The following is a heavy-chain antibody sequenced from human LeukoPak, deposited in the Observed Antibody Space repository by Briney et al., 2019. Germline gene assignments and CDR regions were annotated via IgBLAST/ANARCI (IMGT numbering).Heavy chain of an antibody. D-gene: IGHD6-6*01. Sequence: SETLSLTCTVSGGSVSSGSYYWSWIRQPPGKGLEWIGYIYYSGSTNYNPSLKSRVTTSVDTSKNQFSLKLSSVTAADTAVYYCARPLGIAARPVYWGQGTLVTVSS. CDR2: IYYSGST. V-gene: IGHV4-61*01. J-gene: IGHJ4*02. CDR1: GGSVSSGSYY. CDR3: ARPLGIAARPVY.